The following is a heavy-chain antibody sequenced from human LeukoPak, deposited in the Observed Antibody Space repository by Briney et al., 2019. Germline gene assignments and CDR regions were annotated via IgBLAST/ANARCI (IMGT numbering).Heavy chain of an antibody. V-gene: IGHV3-7*03. J-gene: IGHJ4*02. D-gene: IGHD2-15*01. CDR1: GFSFSSFW. Sequence: PGGSLRLSRAASGFSFSSFWMTWVRQAPGKGLEWVANINEHGTVKHYADSVKGRFTISRDNSKNTLYLQMNSLRAEDTAVYYCAKDLGYCSGGSCLNFDYWGQGALVTVSS. CDR2: INEHGTVK. CDR3: AKDLGYCSGGSCLNFDY.